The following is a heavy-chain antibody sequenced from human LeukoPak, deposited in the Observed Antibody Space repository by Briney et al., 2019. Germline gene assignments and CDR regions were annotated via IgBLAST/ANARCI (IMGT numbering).Heavy chain of an antibody. D-gene: IGHD1-1*01. Sequence: SVKVSCKTSGGTFNNSAISWVRQTPGQGLEWLGGIMPLFGTAGYAQKFQGRVTITADESTSTAYMELSSLRSEDAAVYYCARSGGLERRLGVWGQGTLVTVSS. V-gene: IGHV1-69*13. J-gene: IGHJ4*02. CDR1: GGTFNNSA. CDR3: ARSGGLERRLGV. CDR2: IMPLFGTA.